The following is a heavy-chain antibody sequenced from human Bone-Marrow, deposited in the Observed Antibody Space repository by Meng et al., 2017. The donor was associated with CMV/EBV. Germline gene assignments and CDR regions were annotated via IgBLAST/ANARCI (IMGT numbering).Heavy chain of an antibody. CDR1: GLTFSSYS. J-gene: IGHJ5*02. Sequence: GGSLRFSCAASGLTFSSYSMNWVRQAPGKGLEWVSSISSSSSYIYYADSVKGRFTISRDNAKNSLYLQMNSLRAEDTAVYYCASGNYYDSSGFSSLMYNWFDPWGQGTLVTVSS. CDR2: ISSSSSYI. CDR3: ASGNYYDSSGFSSLMYNWFDP. D-gene: IGHD3-22*01. V-gene: IGHV3-21*01.